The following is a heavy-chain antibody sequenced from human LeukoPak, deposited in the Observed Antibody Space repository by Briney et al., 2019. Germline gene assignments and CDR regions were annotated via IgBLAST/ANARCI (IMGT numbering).Heavy chain of an antibody. D-gene: IGHD4-17*01. V-gene: IGHV3-23*01. Sequence: GGSLRLSCAASGFTFSSYAMSWVRQAPGKGLEWVSAISGSGGSTYYADSVKGRFTISRDNSKNTLYLQMNSLRGEDTAVYYCAKGPPYGDYPYYFDYWGQGTLVTVSS. J-gene: IGHJ4*02. CDR1: GFTFSSYA. CDR2: ISGSGGST. CDR3: AKGPPYGDYPYYFDY.